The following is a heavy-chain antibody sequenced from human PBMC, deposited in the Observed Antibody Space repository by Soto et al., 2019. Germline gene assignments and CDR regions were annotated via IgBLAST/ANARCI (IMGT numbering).Heavy chain of an antibody. D-gene: IGHD3-3*01. J-gene: IGHJ6*02. CDR3: ARDQARQPRLRFLERPHGMDV. CDR1: GGSISSGDYY. CDR2: IYYSGST. Sequence: SETLSLTCTVSGGSISSGDYYWSWIRQPPGKGLEWIGYIYYSGSTYYNPSLKSRVTISVDTSKNQFSLKLSSVTAADTAVYYCARDQARQPRLRFLERPHGMDVWGQGTTVTVSS. V-gene: IGHV4-30-4*01.